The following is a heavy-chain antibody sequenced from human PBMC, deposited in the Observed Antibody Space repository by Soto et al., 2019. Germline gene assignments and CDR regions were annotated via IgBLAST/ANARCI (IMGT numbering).Heavy chain of an antibody. J-gene: IGHJ3*02. V-gene: IGHV3-30-3*01. CDR1: GFTFSIYA. CDR3: ARDKDWGAFAI. CDR2: LSYDGSNK. D-gene: IGHD7-27*01. Sequence: QVQLVESGGGVVQPGRSLRLSCAASGFTFSIYAIHWVRQAPGKGLELVAVLSYDGSNKYYAESVKGRFTISRDNSKNTLYLQMNSLRVEDTAVYYCARDKDWGAFAIWGQGTMLTVSS.